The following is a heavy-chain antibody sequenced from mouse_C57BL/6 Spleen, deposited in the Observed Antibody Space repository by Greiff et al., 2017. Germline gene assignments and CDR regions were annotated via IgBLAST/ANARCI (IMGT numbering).Heavy chain of an antibody. CDR3: ARYYESFDY. V-gene: IGHV5-16*01. CDR2: INYDGSST. J-gene: IGHJ2*01. D-gene: IGHD1-1*01. CDR1: GFTFSDYY. Sequence: EVKLVESEGGLVQPGSSMKLSCTASGFTFSDYYMAWVRQVPEKGLEWVANINYDGSSTYYLVSVKSRFIISRDNAKNILYLRMSSLKSEDTATYYCARYYESFDYWGQGTTLTVSS.